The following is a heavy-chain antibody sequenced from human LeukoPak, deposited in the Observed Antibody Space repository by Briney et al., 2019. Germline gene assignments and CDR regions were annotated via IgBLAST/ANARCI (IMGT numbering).Heavy chain of an antibody. J-gene: IGHJ5*02. CDR2: IYPGDSDT. V-gene: IGHV5-51*01. CDR1: GYSFTSYW. D-gene: IGHD2-15*01. Sequence: GESLKISCKGSGYSFTSYWIGWVRQMPGKGLEWMGIIYPGDSDTRYSPSFQGQVTISADKSISTAYLQWSSLKASDTAMYYCARHNLYCSGGSCYSNWFDPWGQGTLVTVSS. CDR3: ARHNLYCSGGSCYSNWFDP.